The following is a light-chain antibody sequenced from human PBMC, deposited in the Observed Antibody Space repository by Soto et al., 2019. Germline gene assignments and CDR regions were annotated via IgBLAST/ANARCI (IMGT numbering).Light chain of an antibody. V-gene: IGKV1-5*03. J-gene: IGKJ1*01. Sequence: DIQMTQSPSTLSASVGDRVTITCRASQSISSWLAWYQQKPGKAPKLLIYKAASLESGVPSRFSGGGSGTEFTLTISGLQPDDFAPYYCQQYDTYSRTFGQGTKVEIK. CDR2: KAA. CDR3: QQYDTYSRT. CDR1: QSISSW.